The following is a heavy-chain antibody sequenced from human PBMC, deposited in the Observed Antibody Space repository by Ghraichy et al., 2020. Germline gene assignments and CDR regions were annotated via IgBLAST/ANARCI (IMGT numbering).Heavy chain of an antibody. J-gene: IGHJ4*02. Sequence: GGSLRLSCAASGFTFSNAWMSWVRQAPGKGLEWVGRIKSKTDGGTTDYAAPVKGRFTISRDDSKNTLYLQMNSLKTEDTAVYYCTTEQEDDGYPDYWGQGTLVTVSS. CDR3: TTEQEDDGYPDY. CDR1: GFTFSNAW. CDR2: IKSKTDGGTT. V-gene: IGHV3-15*01. D-gene: IGHD5-24*01.